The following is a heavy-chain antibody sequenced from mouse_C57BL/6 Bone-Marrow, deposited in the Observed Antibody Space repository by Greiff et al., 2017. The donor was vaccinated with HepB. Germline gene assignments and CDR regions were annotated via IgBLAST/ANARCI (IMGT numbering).Heavy chain of an antibody. D-gene: IGHD2-4*01. Sequence: QVQLQQSGAELVRPGASVTLSCKASGYTFTDYEMHWVKQTPVHGLEWIGAIDPETGGTAYNQKFKGKAILTADKSSRTAYMELRSLTSEDSAVYYCNRIRDYDAWYAYCGQGTVVTVSA. CDR1: GYTFTDYE. J-gene: IGHJ3*01. CDR3: NRIRDYDAWYAY. V-gene: IGHV1-15*01. CDR2: IDPETGGT.